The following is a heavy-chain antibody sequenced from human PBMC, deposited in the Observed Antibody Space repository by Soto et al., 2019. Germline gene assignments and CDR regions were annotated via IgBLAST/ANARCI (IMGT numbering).Heavy chain of an antibody. CDR2: INYDGYS. Sequence: QVQLQESGPGLVKPSETLSLTCTVSGGSITNYYCSWFRQPPGKGLEWIGYINYDGYSAYNLSLTSRVXXSMDASKTQFSLMLESVTATDTAVYYCARHGFGPLHGLVDVWGPGTTVIVSS. D-gene: IGHD3-10*01. J-gene: IGHJ6*02. CDR3: ARHGFGPLHGLVDV. CDR1: GGSITNYY. V-gene: IGHV4-59*08.